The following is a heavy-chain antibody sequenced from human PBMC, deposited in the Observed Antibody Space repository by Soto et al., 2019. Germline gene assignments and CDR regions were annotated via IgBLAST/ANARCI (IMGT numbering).Heavy chain of an antibody. CDR2: ISGSGGST. D-gene: IGHD5-18*01. V-gene: IGHV3-23*01. J-gene: IGHJ6*02. CDR3: AKDRATAMDPLGYYGMDV. Sequence: GGSLSLSCAASGFTFSSYAMSWVRQAPGKGLEWVSAISGSGGSTYYADSVKGRFTISRDTSKNTLFLQMNSLTAEATAVYYCAKDRATAMDPLGYYGMDVWGQGTTVTVSS. CDR1: GFTFSSYA.